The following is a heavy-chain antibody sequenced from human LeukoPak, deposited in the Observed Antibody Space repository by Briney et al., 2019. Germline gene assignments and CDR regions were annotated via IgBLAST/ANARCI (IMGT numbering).Heavy chain of an antibody. D-gene: IGHD3-22*01. V-gene: IGHV3-7*01. CDR1: GFTFSSYW. Sequence: PGGSLRLSCAASGFTFSSYWMSWVRQAPGKGLEWVANIKQDGSEKYYVDSVKGRFTISRDNAKNSLYLQMNSLRAEDTAVYYCAKGADYYDSMFSTAPSHWFDPWGQGTLVTVSS. J-gene: IGHJ5*02. CDR2: IKQDGSEK. CDR3: AKGADYYDSMFSTAPSHWFDP.